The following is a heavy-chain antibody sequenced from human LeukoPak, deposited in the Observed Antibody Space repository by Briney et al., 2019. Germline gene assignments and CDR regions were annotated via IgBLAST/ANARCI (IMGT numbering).Heavy chain of an antibody. J-gene: IGHJ4*02. Sequence: PGGSLRLSCVASGFTFGRYWMSWVRQAPGKGLEWVANIKLDGSEKNYVDSVKGRFTISRDNTKNSLYLQMNSLRVEDTAVFYCAKGVVDRGADCWGQGALVTVPS. CDR3: AKGVVDRGADC. V-gene: IGHV3-7*03. D-gene: IGHD2-15*01. CDR1: GFTFGRYW. CDR2: IKLDGSEK.